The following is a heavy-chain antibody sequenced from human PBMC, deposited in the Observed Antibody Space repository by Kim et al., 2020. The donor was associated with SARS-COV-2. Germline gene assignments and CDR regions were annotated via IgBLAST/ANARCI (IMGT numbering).Heavy chain of an antibody. Sequence: GGSLRLSCAASGFTFSSYAMHWVRQAPGKGLAWVAVISYDGSNKYYADSVKGRFTISRDNSKNTLYLQMNSLRAEDTAVYYCARDRYCSGGSCYLGGFDP. V-gene: IGHV3-30*04. CDR2: ISYDGSNK. D-gene: IGHD2-15*01. CDR3: ARDRYCSGGSCYLGGFDP. J-gene: IGHJ5*02. CDR1: GFTFSSYA.